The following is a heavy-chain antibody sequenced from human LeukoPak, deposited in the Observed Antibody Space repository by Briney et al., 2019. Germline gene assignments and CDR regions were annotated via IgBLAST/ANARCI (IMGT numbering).Heavy chain of an antibody. CDR1: GFTASSNY. Sequence: GGSLRLSCAASGFTASSNYMSWVRQAPGKGLEWVSVIYSGGSTYYADSVKGRFTISRDNSKNTLYLQMNSLRAEDTAVYYCARGSEYSSSNSCDSPKYYYYYYMDVWGKGTPVTVSS. CDR2: IYSGGST. V-gene: IGHV3-53*01. CDR3: ARGSEYSSSNSCDSPKYYYYYYMDV. J-gene: IGHJ6*03. D-gene: IGHD2-2*01.